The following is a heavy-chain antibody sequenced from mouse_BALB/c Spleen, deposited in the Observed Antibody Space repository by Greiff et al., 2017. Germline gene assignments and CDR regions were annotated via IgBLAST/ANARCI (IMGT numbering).Heavy chain of an antibody. CDR1: GFTFSDYY. CDR2: ISDGGSYT. D-gene: IGHD2-3*01. V-gene: IGHV5-4*02. Sequence: EVQLVESGGGLVKPGGSLKLSCAASGFTFSDYYMYWVRQTPEKRLEWVATISDGGSYTYYPDSVKGRFTISRDNAKNNLYLQMSSLKSEDTAMYYCARDNDGDGAWFAYWGQGTLVTVSA. CDR3: ARDNDGDGAWFAY. J-gene: IGHJ3*01.